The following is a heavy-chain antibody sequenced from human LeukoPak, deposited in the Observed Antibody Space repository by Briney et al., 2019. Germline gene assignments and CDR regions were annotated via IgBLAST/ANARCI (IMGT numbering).Heavy chain of an antibody. D-gene: IGHD3-22*01. CDR2: ISYDGSNK. J-gene: IGHJ4*02. Sequence: GGSLRLSCAASGFTFSSYAMHWVRQAPGKGLEWVAVISYDGSNKYYADSVKGRFTISRDNSKNTLYLQMNSLRAEDTAAYYCARAAYFYDSSGYYPHIPPMYYFDYWGQGTLVTVSS. CDR3: ARAAYFYDSSGYYPHIPPMYYFDY. CDR1: GFTFSSYA. V-gene: IGHV3-30*04.